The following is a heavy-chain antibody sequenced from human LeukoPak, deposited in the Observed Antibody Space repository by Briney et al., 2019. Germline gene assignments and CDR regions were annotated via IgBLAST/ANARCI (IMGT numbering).Heavy chain of an antibody. CDR2: IYSGGST. CDR3: ARARKGYDILTGSPYGMDV. J-gene: IGHJ6*02. D-gene: IGHD3-9*01. V-gene: IGHV3-53*01. Sequence: GGSLRLSCAASGFTVSSNYMSWVRQAPGKGLEWVSVIYSGGSTYYADSVKGRFTISRDNSKNTLYLQMNSLRAEDTAVYYCARARKGYDILTGSPYGMDVWGQGTTVTVSS. CDR1: GFTVSSNY.